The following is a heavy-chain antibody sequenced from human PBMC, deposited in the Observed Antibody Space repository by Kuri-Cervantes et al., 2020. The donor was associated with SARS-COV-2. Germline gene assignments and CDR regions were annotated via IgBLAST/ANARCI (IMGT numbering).Heavy chain of an antibody. D-gene: IGHD5-24*01. CDR2: ISYDGSNK. CDR1: GFTFSSYA. J-gene: IGHJ4*02. Sequence: GESLKIPCAASGFTFSSYAMHWVRQAPGKGLEWVAVISYDGSNKYYADSVKGRFTISRDNSKNTLYLQMNSLRAEDTAIYYCAKEGGHNEIDYWGQGTLVTVSS. CDR3: AKEGGHNEIDY. V-gene: IGHV3-30-3*01.